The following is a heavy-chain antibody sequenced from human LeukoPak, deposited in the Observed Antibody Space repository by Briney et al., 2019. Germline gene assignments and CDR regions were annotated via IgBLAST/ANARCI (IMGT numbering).Heavy chain of an antibody. CDR1: GGSISSSSYY. Sequence: PSETLSFTCTVSGGSISSSSYYWGWIRQPPGKGLEWIGSIYHSGSTYYNPSLKSRVTISVDTSKNQFSLKLSSVTAADTAAYYCAREPKQQPNFIQGYAFDIWGQGTMVTVSS. J-gene: IGHJ3*02. CDR2: IYHSGST. CDR3: AREPKQQPNFIQGYAFDI. V-gene: IGHV4-39*07. D-gene: IGHD6-13*01.